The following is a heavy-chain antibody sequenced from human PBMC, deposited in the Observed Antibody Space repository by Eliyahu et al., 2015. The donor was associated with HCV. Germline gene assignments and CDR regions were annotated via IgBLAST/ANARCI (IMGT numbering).Heavy chain of an antibody. CDR1: GFTFSNAW. J-gene: IGHJ4*02. CDR2: IKSKTDGGTT. D-gene: IGHD3-22*01. Sequence: EVQLVESGGGLVKPGGSLRLSCAASGFTFSNAWMSWVRQAPGKGLEWVGRIKSKTDGGTTDYAAPVKGRFTISRDDSKNTLYLQMNSLKTEDTAVYYCTTDLLEEYYYDSSGYLVDYWGQGTLVTVSS. CDR3: TTDLLEEYYYDSSGYLVDY. V-gene: IGHV3-15*01.